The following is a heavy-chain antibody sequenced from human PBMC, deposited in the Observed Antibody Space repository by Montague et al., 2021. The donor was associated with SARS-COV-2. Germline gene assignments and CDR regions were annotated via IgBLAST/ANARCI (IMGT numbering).Heavy chain of an antibody. Sequence: SLRLSCAASGYTFSHYGIHWVRQLPGKGLEWVAFISYDGRNKYYADSVTGRFTISRDDSNNTLFLQMNSLKTEDTAVYYCAKDQGYFDWPLPQDGMDAWGQGTTAIVSS. CDR2: ISYDGRNK. CDR1: GYTFSHYG. J-gene: IGHJ6*02. D-gene: IGHD3-9*01. V-gene: IGHV3-30*04. CDR3: AKDQGYFDWPLPQDGMDA.